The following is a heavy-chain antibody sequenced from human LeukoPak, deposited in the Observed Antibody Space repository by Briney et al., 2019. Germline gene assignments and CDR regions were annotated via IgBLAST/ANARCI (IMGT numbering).Heavy chain of an antibody. D-gene: IGHD2-21*02. V-gene: IGHV3-7*01. CDR1: GFTFSSYW. Sequence: GRSLRLSCAASGFTFSSYWMSWVRQAPGKGLEWVANIKQDGSEKYYVDSVKGRFTISRDSAKNSLYLQMNSLRAEDTGVYYCARAGVDCGGDCFLCDYWGQGTLVTVSS. J-gene: IGHJ4*02. CDR2: IKQDGSEK. CDR3: ARAGVDCGGDCFLCDY.